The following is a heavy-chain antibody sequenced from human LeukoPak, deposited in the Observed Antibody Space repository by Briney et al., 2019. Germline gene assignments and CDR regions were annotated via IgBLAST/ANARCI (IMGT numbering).Heavy chain of an antibody. CDR2: IRLSGDNT. V-gene: IGHV3-23*01. J-gene: IGHJ4*02. CDR1: GFTFSSYD. Sequence: GGSLRLSCAASGFTFSSYDMTWVRQAPGRGLEWVSSIRLSGDNTYYGDSVKGRFTISRDNSKNTLYLQMNSLRAEDTAVYYCAKAHILTGYYISPFDYWGQGTLVTVSS. CDR3: AKAHILTGYYISPFDY. D-gene: IGHD3-9*01.